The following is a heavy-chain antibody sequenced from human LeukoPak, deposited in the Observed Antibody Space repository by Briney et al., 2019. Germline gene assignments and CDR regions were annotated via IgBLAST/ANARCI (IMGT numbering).Heavy chain of an antibody. CDR2: IRSKVYGGTT. CDR3: SRDREILAGLPRY. D-gene: IGHD6-19*01. J-gene: IGHJ4*02. V-gene: IGHV3-49*03. CDR1: GFTFGDYA. Sequence: PGGSLRLSCTASGFTFGDYAMSWFRQAPGKGLEWVGFIRSKVYGGTTEYAASVKGRFTISRDDSKSIAYLQMNSLKTEDTAVYYCSRDREILAGLPRYWGQGTLVTVSS.